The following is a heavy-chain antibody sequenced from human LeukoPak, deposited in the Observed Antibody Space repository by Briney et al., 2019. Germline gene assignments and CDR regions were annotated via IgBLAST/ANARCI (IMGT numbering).Heavy chain of an antibody. D-gene: IGHD4-23*01. V-gene: IGHV1-18*01. CDR2: ISAYNGNT. Sequence: ASVKVSCKASGYTFTIYGFSWVRQAPGQGLEWMGWISAYNGNTNYAQKFQGRVTMTTDTSTSTAHMELRSLRSDDTVVYYCPRQGYSGHSQGAADYWGQGTLVTVSS. CDR1: GYTFTIYG. J-gene: IGHJ4*02. CDR3: PRQGYSGHSQGAADY.